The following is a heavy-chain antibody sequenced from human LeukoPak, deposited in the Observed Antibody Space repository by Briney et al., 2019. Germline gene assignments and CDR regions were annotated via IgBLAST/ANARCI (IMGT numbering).Heavy chain of an antibody. CDR1: GGSISSGSYY. J-gene: IGHJ6*03. CDR2: IYTSGST. CDR3: ARVRTLRGAYYYMDV. V-gene: IGHV4-61*02. Sequence: PSQTLSLTCTVSGGSISSGSYYWSWIRQPAVKGLEWIGRIYTSGSTNYNSSLKSRVTISVDTSKNQFSLKLSSLTAADTAVYYCARVRTLRGAYYYMDVWGKGTTVTVSS. D-gene: IGHD5-12*01.